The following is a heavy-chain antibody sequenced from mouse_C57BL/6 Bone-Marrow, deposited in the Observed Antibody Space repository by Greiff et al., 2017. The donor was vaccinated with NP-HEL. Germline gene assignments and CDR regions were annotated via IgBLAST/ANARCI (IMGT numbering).Heavy chain of an antibody. V-gene: IGHV1-9*01. CDR3: ARDYLYYFDY. J-gene: IGHJ2*01. CDR1: GYTFTGYW. Sequence: VQLQESGAELMKPGASVKLSCKATGYTFTGYWIEWVKQRPGHGLEWIEEILPGSGSTNYNEKFKGKATFTADPSSNTAYMQLSSLTTEDSAIYYWARDYLYYFDYWGQGTTLTVSS. D-gene: IGHD1-1*02. CDR2: ILPGSGST.